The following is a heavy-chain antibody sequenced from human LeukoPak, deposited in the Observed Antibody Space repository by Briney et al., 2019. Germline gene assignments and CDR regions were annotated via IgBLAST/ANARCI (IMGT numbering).Heavy chain of an antibody. Sequence: PGESLRLSCAASGYTFSSYWRHWVRQVPGRGLVWVSRIDLGGTTTYADSVRGRFTMSRDNAKNTVDLQMSSLRAEDTAVYYCETEYPAMALGYWGQGTLVTVSS. D-gene: IGHD5-18*01. CDR2: IDLGGTT. V-gene: IGHV3-74*01. J-gene: IGHJ4*02. CDR1: GYTFSSYW. CDR3: ETEYPAMALGY.